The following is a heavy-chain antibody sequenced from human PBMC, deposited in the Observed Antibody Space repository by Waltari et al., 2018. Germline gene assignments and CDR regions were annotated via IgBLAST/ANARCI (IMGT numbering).Heavy chain of an antibody. CDR3: MGQVLGYCTSAACRRLES. Sequence: QVQLQESGPGLLKASETLSPTCDVSGYAINSGFYWGWVRQPPGKGQEWLATIYHDGTTFYNPSVTSRATASMDTSKNHFSLTLKSVTAADTAVYYCMGQVLGYCTSAACRRLESWGLGTLVTVSS. CDR2: IYHDGTT. J-gene: IGHJ4*02. D-gene: IGHD2-2*03. CDR1: GYAINSGFY. V-gene: IGHV4-38-2*01.